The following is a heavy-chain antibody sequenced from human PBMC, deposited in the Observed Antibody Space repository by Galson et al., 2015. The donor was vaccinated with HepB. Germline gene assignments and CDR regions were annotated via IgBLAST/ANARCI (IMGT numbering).Heavy chain of an antibody. CDR1: GFTFSSYG. V-gene: IGHV3-30*18. Sequence: SLRLSCAASGFTFSSYGMHWVRQAPGKGLEWVTVISYDGSNKYYADSVKGRFTISRDNSKNTLYLQMNSLRAEDTAVYYCAKEGYYDFWSGYYDYYYGMDVWGQGTTVTVSS. CDR3: AKEGYYDFWSGYYDYYYGMDV. J-gene: IGHJ6*02. CDR2: ISYDGSNK. D-gene: IGHD3-3*01.